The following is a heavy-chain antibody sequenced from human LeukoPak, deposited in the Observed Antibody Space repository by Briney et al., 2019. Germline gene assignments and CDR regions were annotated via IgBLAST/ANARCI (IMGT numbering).Heavy chain of an antibody. CDR3: ARGGYSSSWGHYYFDY. J-gene: IGHJ4*02. CDR1: GYTFTGYY. V-gene: IGHV1-8*03. CDR2: IIPIFGTA. D-gene: IGHD6-13*01. Sequence: ASVKVSCKASGYTFTGYYMHWVRQAPGQGLEWMGGIIPIFGTANYAQKFQGRVTITRNTSISTAYMELSSLRSEDTAVYYCARGGYSSSWGHYYFDYWGQGTLVTVSS.